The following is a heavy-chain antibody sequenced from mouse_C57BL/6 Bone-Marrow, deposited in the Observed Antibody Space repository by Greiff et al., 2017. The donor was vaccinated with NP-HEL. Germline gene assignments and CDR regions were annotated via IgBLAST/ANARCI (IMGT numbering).Heavy chain of an antibody. CDR3: ARLFIPWYFDY. Sequence: QVHVKQSGAELARPGASVKLSCKASGYTFTSYGISWVKQRTGQGLEWIGEIYPRSGNTYYNEKFKGKATLTADKSSSTAYMELRSLTSEDSAVYFCARLFIPWYFDYWGQGTTLTVSS. J-gene: IGHJ2*01. D-gene: IGHD1-1*01. CDR2: IYPRSGNT. CDR1: GYTFTSYG. V-gene: IGHV1-81*01.